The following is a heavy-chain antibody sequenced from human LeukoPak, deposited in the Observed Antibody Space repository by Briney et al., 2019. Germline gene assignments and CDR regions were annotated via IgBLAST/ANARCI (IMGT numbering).Heavy chain of an antibody. J-gene: IGHJ4*02. V-gene: IGHV3-74*01. CDR2: INGDGSST. Sequence: QPGGSLRLSCAGSGFIFSQFWMQWVRQVPGKGLVWVSRINGDGSSTNYADSVKGRFTISSDTSKNTLSLQMNSLRAEDTAVYYCARVLSPVVRASPMGYWGQGTLVTVSS. CDR1: GFIFSQFW. D-gene: IGHD3-10*01. CDR3: ARVLSPVVRASPMGY.